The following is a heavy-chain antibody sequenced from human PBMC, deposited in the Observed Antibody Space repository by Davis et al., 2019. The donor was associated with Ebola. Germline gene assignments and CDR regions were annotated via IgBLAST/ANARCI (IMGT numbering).Heavy chain of an antibody. D-gene: IGHD2-2*01. CDR3: ATSLDLRYCSSTSCYVFDY. CDR1: GYTFTGYY. V-gene: IGHV1-2*02. CDR2: INPNSGGT. J-gene: IGHJ4*02. Sequence: ASVKVSCKASGYTFTGYYMHWVRQAPGQGLEWMGWINPNSGGTNYAQKFQGRVTMTRDTSISTAYMELSRLRSDDTAVYYCATSLDLRYCSSTSCYVFDYWGQGTLVTVSS.